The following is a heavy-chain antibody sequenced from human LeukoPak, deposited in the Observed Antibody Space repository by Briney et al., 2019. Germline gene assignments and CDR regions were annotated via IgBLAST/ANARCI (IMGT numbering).Heavy chain of an antibody. V-gene: IGHV3-66*01. J-gene: IGHJ4*02. CDR3: ARGGGATADKRNVDY. Sequence: GGSLRLSCAASGFTVSSNYMSWVRQAPGKGLEWVSVIYSGGSTYYADAVKGRFTISRDNSKNTLYLQMNSLRAEDTAVYYWARGGGATADKRNVDYWGQGTLVTVSS. D-gene: IGHD6-19*01. CDR1: GFTVSSNY. CDR2: IYSGGST.